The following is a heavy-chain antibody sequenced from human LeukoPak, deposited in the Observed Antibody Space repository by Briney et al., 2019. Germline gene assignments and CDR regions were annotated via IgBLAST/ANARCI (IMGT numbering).Heavy chain of an antibody. D-gene: IGHD2-21*02. Sequence: PGGSLRLSCAGSGFTFSTYGMSWVRQAPGKGLEWVSAISGSGVTTYYADSVKGRFTISRDNSKNTLYLQMNSLRADDTAVYYCAKSHHVTAIDYWGQGTLVTVSS. V-gene: IGHV3-23*01. CDR3: AKSHHVTAIDY. CDR2: ISGSGVTT. J-gene: IGHJ4*02. CDR1: GFTFSTYG.